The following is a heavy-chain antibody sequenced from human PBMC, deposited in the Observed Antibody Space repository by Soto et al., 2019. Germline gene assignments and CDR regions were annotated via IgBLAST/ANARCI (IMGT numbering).Heavy chain of an antibody. CDR1: GFTLDSAW. Sequence: EVQLVESGGGLVKPGGSLRLSCAASGFTLDSAWVNWVRQAPGKGLEWVAQAKRKAAGGAIDYAAPVKGRFIISRDDSKNMAYLQMNSLKIEDTALYYCTTGYGRDWYGGGQGTLVTVSS. CDR2: AKRKAAGGAI. CDR3: TTGYGRDWYG. J-gene: IGHJ4*02. D-gene: IGHD6-19*01. V-gene: IGHV3-15*01.